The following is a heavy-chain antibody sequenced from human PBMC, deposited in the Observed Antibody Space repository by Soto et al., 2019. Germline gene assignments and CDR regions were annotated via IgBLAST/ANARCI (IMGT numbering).Heavy chain of an antibody. J-gene: IGHJ1*01. V-gene: IGHV1-69*13. Sequence: ASVKVSCKASGGTFSSYAISWVRQAPGQGLEWMGGIIPIFGTANYAQKFQGRVTITADESTSTAYMELSSLRSEDMAVYYCARKSQWGGYFQHWGQGTLVTVSS. CDR3: ARKSQWGGYFQH. CDR2: IIPIFGTA. D-gene: IGHD1-26*01. CDR1: GGTFSSYA.